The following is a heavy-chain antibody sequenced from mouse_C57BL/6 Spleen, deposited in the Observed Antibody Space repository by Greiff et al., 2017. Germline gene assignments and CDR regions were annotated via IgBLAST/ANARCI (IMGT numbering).Heavy chain of an antibody. V-gene: IGHV5-12*01. CDR3: ARSPFTTVVAGGYAMDY. J-gene: IGHJ4*01. CDR2: ISNGGGST. D-gene: IGHD1-1*01. Sequence: EVQRVESGGGLVQPGGSLKLSCAASGFTFSDYYMYWVRQTPEKRLEWVAYISNGGGSTYYPDTVKGRFTISRDNAKNTLYLQMSRLKSEDTAMYYCARSPFTTVVAGGYAMDYWGQGTSVTVSS. CDR1: GFTFSDYY.